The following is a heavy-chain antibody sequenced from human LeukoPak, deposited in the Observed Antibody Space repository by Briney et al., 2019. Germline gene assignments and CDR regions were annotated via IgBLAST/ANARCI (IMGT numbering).Heavy chain of an antibody. V-gene: IGHV3-30*02. CDR1: GFTFSNYG. CDR2: IRYDGSNT. J-gene: IGHJ4*02. D-gene: IGHD4-17*01. Sequence: GGSLRLSCAASGFTFSNYGMHWVRQAPGKGLEWVAFIRYDGSNTYYADSVKGRFTISRDNAKNSLYLQMNSLRAEDTAVYYCARQRGDYGDPDHWGQGTLVTVSS. CDR3: ARQRGDYGDPDH.